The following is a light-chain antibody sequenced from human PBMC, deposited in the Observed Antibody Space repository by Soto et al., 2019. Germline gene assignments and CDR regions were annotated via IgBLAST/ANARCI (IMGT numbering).Light chain of an antibody. CDR1: QSLGYSAANTY. CDR3: MQGTHWPWT. V-gene: IGKV2-30*01. Sequence: VVMTQSPLSLPVTLGQPASISCRSSQSLGYSAANTYLNWFQQRPGPSPRRLIYDISKRDSGVPYRFSGSGSGTDFTLRISRVEAEDVGVYYCMQGTHWPWTFGQGTKVEIK. J-gene: IGKJ1*01. CDR2: DIS.